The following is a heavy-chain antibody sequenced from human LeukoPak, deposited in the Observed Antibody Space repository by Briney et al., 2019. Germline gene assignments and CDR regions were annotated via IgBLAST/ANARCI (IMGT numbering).Heavy chain of an antibody. D-gene: IGHD3/OR15-3a*01. CDR1: GVSISSSNSY. Sequence: PSETLSLTCTVSGVSISSSNSYWGWIRQPPGKGLEWIASIYYTGNTYYNASLKSRVTISIDTSKNQISLRLTSVTAIYTAMYYCARQTGSRLFTLPGGQGTLVTVSS. J-gene: IGHJ4*01. V-gene: IGHV4-39*01. CDR2: IYYTGNT. CDR3: ARQTGSRLFTLP.